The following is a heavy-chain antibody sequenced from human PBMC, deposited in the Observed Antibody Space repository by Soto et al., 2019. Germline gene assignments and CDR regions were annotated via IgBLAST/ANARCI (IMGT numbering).Heavy chain of an antibody. Sequence: SETLSLTCAVYGGSFSCYYWSWIRQPPGKGLEWIGEINHSGSTNYNPSLKSRVTISVDTSKNQFSLKLSSVTAADTAVYYCARGSGYYYDSSGLGYWGQGTLVTVSS. CDR3: ARGSGYYYDSSGLGY. D-gene: IGHD3-22*01. CDR1: GGSFSCYY. J-gene: IGHJ4*02. V-gene: IGHV4-34*01. CDR2: INHSGST.